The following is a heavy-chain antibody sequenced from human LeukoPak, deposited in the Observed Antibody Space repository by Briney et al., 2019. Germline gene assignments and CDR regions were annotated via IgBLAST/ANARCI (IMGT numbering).Heavy chain of an antibody. D-gene: IGHD4-17*01. CDR3: ARELYGDYLPEYFDL. V-gene: IGHV4-39*07. J-gene: IGHJ2*01. CDR1: GVSISSGSYY. Sequence: SETLSLTCTVSGVSISSGSYYWGWIRQPPGKGLEWIGSIYYSGSTYYNPSLKSRVTISVDTSKNQFSLKLSSVTAADTAVYYCARELYGDYLPEYFDLWGRGTLVTVSS. CDR2: IYYSGST.